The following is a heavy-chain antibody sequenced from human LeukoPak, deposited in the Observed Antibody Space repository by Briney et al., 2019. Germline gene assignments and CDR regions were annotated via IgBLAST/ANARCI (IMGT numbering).Heavy chain of an antibody. J-gene: IGHJ4*02. CDR3: ARRPDDYDFWSFDY. Sequence: GESLKISCKGSGYSFTSYWIAWVRQMPGRGLEWMGIIYPGDSDTRYSPSFQGQVIISADKSISTAYLQWSSLKASDTAMYYCARRPDDYDFWSFDYWGQGTLVTVSS. D-gene: IGHD3-3*01. CDR2: IYPGDSDT. CDR1: GYSFTSYW. V-gene: IGHV5-51*01.